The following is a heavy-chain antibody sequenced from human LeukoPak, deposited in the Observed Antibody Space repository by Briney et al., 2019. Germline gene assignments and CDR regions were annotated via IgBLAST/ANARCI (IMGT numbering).Heavy chain of an antibody. V-gene: IGHV3-23*01. CDR2: ISASADNI. Sequence: PGGSLRLSCAASGFMFRSSSMSWVRQVPGKGLEWVSTISASADNIYYADSVKGRFIISRDNSKNTLFLQMNSLRAEDTAIYYCAKRPAAVRGVIPYVDYWGQGTLVTVSS. D-gene: IGHD3-10*02. CDR1: GFMFRSSS. CDR3: AKRPAAVRGVIPYVDY. J-gene: IGHJ4*02.